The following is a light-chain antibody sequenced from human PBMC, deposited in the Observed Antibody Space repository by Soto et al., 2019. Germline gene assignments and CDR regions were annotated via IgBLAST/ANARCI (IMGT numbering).Light chain of an antibody. J-gene: IGKJ1*01. CDR1: QGISNY. V-gene: IGKV1-27*01. Sequence: DIRMTQSPSSLSASVGDRVTITCRASQGISNYLAWYQQKPGKVPKLLIYAASTLQSGVPSRFSGSGSGTDLTLTISSQQPEDVATYYCQKYNSSPPTCGQGTKVEIK. CDR2: AAS. CDR3: QKYNSSPPT.